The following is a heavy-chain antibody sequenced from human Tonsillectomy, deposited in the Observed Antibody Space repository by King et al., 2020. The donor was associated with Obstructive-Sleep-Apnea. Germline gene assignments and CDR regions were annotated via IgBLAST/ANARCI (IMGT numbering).Heavy chain of an antibody. CDR3: ARDLTGMDV. J-gene: IGHJ6*02. Sequence: VKLVESGAEVKKPGSSVTVSCKASGGTVTTDTISWVRQAPGQGLEWMGGIIPMSGTAHYAQKCQGRVTITADASTNIVFMELNSLRSEDTAVYYCARDLTGMDVWGQGTSVAVSS. CDR2: IIPMSGTA. D-gene: IGHD3-9*01. CDR1: GGTVTTDT. V-gene: IGHV1-69*01.